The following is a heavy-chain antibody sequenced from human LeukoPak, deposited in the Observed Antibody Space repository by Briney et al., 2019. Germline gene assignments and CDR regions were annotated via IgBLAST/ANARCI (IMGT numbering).Heavy chain of an antibody. D-gene: IGHD3-10*01. Sequence: ASLKVSCKASGYTFTDYYMHWVRQAPGHGLEWMGWIYPDSGGTNYAQKFQGKVTMTRDTSISTAYMGLSRLTSDDTAVYYCARGRSDYYLDSWGQDTLVTVSS. V-gene: IGHV1-2*02. CDR3: ARGRSDYYLDS. J-gene: IGHJ4*02. CDR2: IYPDSGGT. CDR1: GYTFTDYY.